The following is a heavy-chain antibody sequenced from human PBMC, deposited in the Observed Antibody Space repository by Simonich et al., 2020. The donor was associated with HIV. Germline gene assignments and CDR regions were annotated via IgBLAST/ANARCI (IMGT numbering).Heavy chain of an antibody. CDR1: GYTLTEVS. Sequence: QVQLVQSGAEVKKPGASVKVSCKVSGYTLTEVSIHWVRQAPGNGLEWLGGFECENGETIYAQEFQGRVTMTEDTSTDTAYMELSSLRSEDTAVYYCATDSIGWSFDLWGRGTLVTVSS. CDR2: FECENGET. V-gene: IGHV1-24*01. J-gene: IGHJ2*01. CDR3: ATDSIGWSFDL.